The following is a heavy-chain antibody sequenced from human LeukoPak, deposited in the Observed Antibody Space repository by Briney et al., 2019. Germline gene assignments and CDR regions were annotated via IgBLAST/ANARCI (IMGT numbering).Heavy chain of an antibody. V-gene: IGHV3-48*02. D-gene: IGHD6-19*01. CDR2: ISSDGGTI. Sequence: PGGSLRLSCAASGFTFSRKTVNWVRQAPGKGLEWVSYISSDGGTIYYADSVRGRFTISRDNAKNSLYLQMNSLRDEDAAVYYCARDNGMTSGWYAGRIDYYYGMDVWGQGTTVSVPS. J-gene: IGHJ6*02. CDR1: GFTFSRKT. CDR3: ARDNGMTSGWYAGRIDYYYGMDV.